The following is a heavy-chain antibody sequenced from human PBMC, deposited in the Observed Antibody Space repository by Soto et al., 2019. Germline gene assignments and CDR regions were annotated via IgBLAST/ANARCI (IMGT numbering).Heavy chain of an antibody. CDR3: ASYQQSYAFDI. CDR2: IYYSGST. CDR1: GGSISSGDYY. Sequence: TLSLTCTVSGGSISSGDYYWSWIRQPPGKGLEWIGYIYYSGSTYYNPSLKSRVTISVDTSKNQFSLKLSSVTAADTAVYYCASYQQSYAFDILGQGTMVTVSS. J-gene: IGHJ3*02. D-gene: IGHD2-2*01. V-gene: IGHV4-30-4*01.